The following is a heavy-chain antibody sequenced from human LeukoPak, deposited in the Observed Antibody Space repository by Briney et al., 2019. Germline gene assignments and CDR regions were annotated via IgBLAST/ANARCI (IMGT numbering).Heavy chain of an antibody. CDR1: GYTLTELS. CDR3: ATDTATQKYSSSWVAPFDP. D-gene: IGHD6-13*01. V-gene: IGHV1-24*01. Sequence: ASVKVSCKGSGYTLTELSMHWVRQAPGKGLEWMGGFDPEDGETIYAQKFQGRVTMTEDTSTDTAYMELSSLRSEDTAVYYCATDTATQKYSSSWVAPFDPWGQGTLVTVSS. J-gene: IGHJ5*02. CDR2: FDPEDGET.